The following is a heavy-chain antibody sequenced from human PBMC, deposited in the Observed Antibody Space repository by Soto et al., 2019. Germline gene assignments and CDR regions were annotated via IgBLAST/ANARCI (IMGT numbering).Heavy chain of an antibody. V-gene: IGHV4-34*01. D-gene: IGHD3-16*02. CDR1: GGSFSGYY. J-gene: IGHJ6*02. CDR2: INHSGST. CDR3: GVGAPDYVWGSYRPSGMDV. Sequence: QVQLQQWGAGLLKPSETLSLTCAVYGGSFSGYYWSWIRQPPGKGLEWIGEINHSGSTNYNPSLKSRVTISVDTSKTQFSLKLSSVTAADTAVYYCGVGAPDYVWGSYRPSGMDVWGQGTTVTVSS.